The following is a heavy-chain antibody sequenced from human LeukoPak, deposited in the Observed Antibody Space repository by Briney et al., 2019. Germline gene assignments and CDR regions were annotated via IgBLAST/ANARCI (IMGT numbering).Heavy chain of an antibody. J-gene: IGHJ6*02. Sequence: SETLSLTCTVSGGSFSRYYWSWIRQPPGKGLEWIGNIHYSGSTNYNPSLKSRVTISIDTSKNQFSLRLSSVTAVDTAVYYCARVSGATITTYYGMDVWGQGTTVTVS. CDR3: ARVSGATITTYYGMDV. CDR2: IHYSGST. CDR1: GGSFSRYY. D-gene: IGHD5-12*01. V-gene: IGHV4-59*01.